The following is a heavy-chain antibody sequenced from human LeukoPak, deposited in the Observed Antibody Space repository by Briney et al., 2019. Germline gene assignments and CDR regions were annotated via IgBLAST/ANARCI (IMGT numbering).Heavy chain of an antibody. CDR1: GFSFSDYA. CDR3: AKESLVVIESYFDN. J-gene: IGHJ4*02. Sequence: GGSLRLSCLVSGFSFSDYAMSWVRRAPGKGLEWVSAITGSGQTKYYTDSVKGRFTMSRDNSKNTLYLQMNSLRDEDTAEYFCAKESLVVIESYFDNWGQGTLVLVSS. CDR2: ITGSGQTK. D-gene: IGHD3-22*01. V-gene: IGHV3-23*01.